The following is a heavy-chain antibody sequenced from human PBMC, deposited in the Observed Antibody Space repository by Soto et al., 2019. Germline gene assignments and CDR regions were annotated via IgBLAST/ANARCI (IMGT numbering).Heavy chain of an antibody. CDR1: GASISSRDYY. V-gene: IGHV4-39*01. CDR3: GRVMIGTSRHTDSDY. J-gene: IGHJ4*02. Sequence: SETLSLTCSVSGASISSRDYYWGWIRQTTGKGREWIGNIDYNGVTYYNPSLKSRVTVSKDTSKNQFSLKVASVTAADTAIYYCGRVMIGTSRHTDSDYWGQGTQVTVSS. D-gene: IGHD2-2*01. CDR2: IDYNGVT.